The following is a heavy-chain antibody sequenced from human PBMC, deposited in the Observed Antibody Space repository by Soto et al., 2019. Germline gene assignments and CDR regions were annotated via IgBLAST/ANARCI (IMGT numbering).Heavy chain of an antibody. CDR3: ARDLRCELLRRDNWFDP. J-gene: IGHJ5*02. Sequence: QVQLVQSGAEVKKPGSSVKVSCKASGGTFSSYAISWVRQAPGQGLEWMGGIIPIFGTANYAQKFQGRVTITADESTSTAYMELSSMRSEDTAVYYCARDLRCELLRRDNWFDPWGQGTLVTVSS. CDR1: GGTFSSYA. D-gene: IGHD1-26*01. CDR2: IIPIFGTA. V-gene: IGHV1-69*01.